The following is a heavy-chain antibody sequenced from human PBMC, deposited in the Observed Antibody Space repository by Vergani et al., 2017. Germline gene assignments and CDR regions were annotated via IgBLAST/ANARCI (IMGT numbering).Heavy chain of an antibody. V-gene: IGHV5-51*01. CDR1: ESSFISNE. D-gene: IGHD2-21*01. Sequence: EVMLVQSGAEVKKPGESLKISCKYSESSFISNEIAWVRQMSGKGLQWMGNINPIDSKIAYSPSFQGQAIMSLDKSITTAYLQWRSLKASDTAIYYCTRHVPCGDGALLHFVHWGQGTQVTVSS. CDR2: INPIDSKI. J-gene: IGHJ4*02. CDR3: TRHVPCGDGALLHFVH.